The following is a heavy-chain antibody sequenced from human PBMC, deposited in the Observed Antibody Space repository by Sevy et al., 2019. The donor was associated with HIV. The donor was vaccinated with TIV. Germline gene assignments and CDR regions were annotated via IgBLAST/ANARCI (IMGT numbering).Heavy chain of an antibody. Sequence: GGSLRLSCAASGFTVSSNYMSWVRQAPGKGLEWVSVIYSGGSTYYADSVKGRFTISRDNSKNTLYLQMNSLRAEDTAVDYCARVNCSGGSCYYYYGMDVWGQGTTVTVSS. CDR3: ARVNCSGGSCYYYYGMDV. D-gene: IGHD2-15*01. CDR2: IYSGGST. CDR1: GFTVSSNY. V-gene: IGHV3-53*01. J-gene: IGHJ6*02.